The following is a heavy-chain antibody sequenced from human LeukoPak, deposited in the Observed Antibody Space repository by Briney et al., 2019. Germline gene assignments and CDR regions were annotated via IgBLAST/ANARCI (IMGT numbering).Heavy chain of an antibody. V-gene: IGHV4-59*01. J-gene: IGHJ4*02. D-gene: IGHD6-19*01. CDR2: IYYSGST. CDR1: GGSISSYY. CDR3: ARAAPIAVEDYFDY. Sequence: KPSETLSLTCTVSGGSISSYYWSWIRQPPGKGLEWIGYIYYSGSTNYNPSLKSRVTISVDTSKNQFSLKLSSVTAADTAVYYCARAAPIAVEDYFDYWGQGTLVTVSS.